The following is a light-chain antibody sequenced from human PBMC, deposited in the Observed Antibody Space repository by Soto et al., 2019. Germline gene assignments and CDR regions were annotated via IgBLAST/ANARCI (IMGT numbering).Light chain of an antibody. CDR3: QFYDSSLSGYV. CDR2: ENN. J-gene: IGLJ1*01. CDR1: SSNIGAGYE. Sequence: QSVLTQPPSVSEAPGQRVTISCTGSSSNIGAGYEAHWYQQVPGTAPKLLIYENNNRPSGVPDRFSGSKSGTSASLAITGRQAEDEAEYYCQFYDSSLSGYVFGTGTKVTVL. V-gene: IGLV1-40*01.